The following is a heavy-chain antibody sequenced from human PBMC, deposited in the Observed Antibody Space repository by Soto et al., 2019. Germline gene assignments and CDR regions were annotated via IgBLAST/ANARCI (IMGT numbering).Heavy chain of an antibody. CDR3: AKLAGYCSGNSCHGDYAMDV. Sequence: SETLSLTCSVSGGSISSRSYSWGWIRQPPGEGLDWIGFFYYSENTYYNPSLKSRVSISVDTSKNQFSLKVSSVTAADTVVYYCAKLAGYCSGNSCHGDYAMDVWGQGTTVTVSS. V-gene: IGHV4-39*01. CDR2: FYYSENT. CDR1: GGSISSRSYS. D-gene: IGHD2-2*01. J-gene: IGHJ6*02.